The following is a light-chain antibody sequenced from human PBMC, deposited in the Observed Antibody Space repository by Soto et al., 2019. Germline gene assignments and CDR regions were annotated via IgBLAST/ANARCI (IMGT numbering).Light chain of an antibody. Sequence: DVQMNQSPSTLAANIGDRVTMTCGASQSINNLLAWYQHKPGKAPKFLIYDVSTLESGVPSRFSDSGSGTEFTLTISSLQPEDFATYYCQQYDSYPLTFGGGTKVDIK. J-gene: IGKJ4*01. V-gene: IGKV1-5*01. CDR2: DVS. CDR3: QQYDSYPLT. CDR1: QSINNL.